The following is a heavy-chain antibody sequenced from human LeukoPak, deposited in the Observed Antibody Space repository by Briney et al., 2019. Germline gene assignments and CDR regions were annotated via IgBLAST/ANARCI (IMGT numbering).Heavy chain of an antibody. Sequence: PGGSLRLSCAASGFTFSSYWMHWVRQAPGKGLVWVSRINSDGSSTSYADSVKGRFTISRDNAKNTLYLQMNSLGAEDTAVYYCARKGPWSYPIDYWGQGTLVTVSS. V-gene: IGHV3-74*01. CDR1: GFTFSSYW. CDR2: INSDGSST. D-gene: IGHD1-26*01. CDR3: ARKGPWSYPIDY. J-gene: IGHJ4*02.